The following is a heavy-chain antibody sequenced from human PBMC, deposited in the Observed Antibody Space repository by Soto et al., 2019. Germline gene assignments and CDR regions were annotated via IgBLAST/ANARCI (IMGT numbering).Heavy chain of an antibody. CDR1: GGSISSYY. V-gene: IGHV4-59*08. CDR2: IYYSGST. CDR3: ARANYDYVWGSYRYPWFDP. J-gene: IGHJ5*02. D-gene: IGHD3-16*02. Sequence: PSVTLALTCTVSGGSISSYYWSWIRQPPGKGLEWIGYIYYSGSTNYNPSLKSRVTISVDTSKNQFSLKLSSVTAADTAVYYCARANYDYVWGSYRYPWFDPWGQGTLVTVSS.